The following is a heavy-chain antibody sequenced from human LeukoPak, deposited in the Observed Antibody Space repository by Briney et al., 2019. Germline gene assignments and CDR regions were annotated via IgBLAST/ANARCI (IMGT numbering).Heavy chain of an antibody. J-gene: IGHJ5*02. CDR2: MNPNSGNT. Sequence: ASVKVSCKASGHTFTSYDINSVRQATGQGLEWMGWMNPNSGNTGYAQKFQGRVTMTRNTSISTAYMELSSLRSEDTAVYYCARVLYSSSWYGDYNWFDPWGQGTLVTVSS. V-gene: IGHV1-8*01. CDR1: GHTFTSYD. CDR3: ARVLYSSSWYGDYNWFDP. D-gene: IGHD6-13*01.